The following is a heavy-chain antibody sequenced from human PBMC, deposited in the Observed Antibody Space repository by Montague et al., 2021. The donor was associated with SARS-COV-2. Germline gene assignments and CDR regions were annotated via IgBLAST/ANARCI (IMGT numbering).Heavy chain of an antibody. CDR2: IYYGGST. V-gene: IGHV4-39*01. D-gene: IGHD5-12*01. CDR1: GGSISSSSYY. CDR3: ARHERQWLRLYPYYFDY. Sequence: SETLSLTCTVSGGSISSSSYYWGWIRQPPGKGLEWIGSIYYGGSTYYNPSLKSRVTISVDTSKNQFSLKLSSVTAADTALYYCARHERQWLRLYPYYFDYWGQGTLVTVSS. J-gene: IGHJ4*02.